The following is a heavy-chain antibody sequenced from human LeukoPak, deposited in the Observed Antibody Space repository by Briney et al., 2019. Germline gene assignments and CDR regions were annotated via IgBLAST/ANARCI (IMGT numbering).Heavy chain of an antibody. CDR1: GFTFSSYS. Sequence: GGSLRLSCAASGFTFSSYSMNWVRQAPGKGLEWVSYISSSSSTIYYADSVKGRFTISRDNAKNSLYLQMNSLRAEDTAVYYCARTAYCGGGCYSRWFDPWGQGTLVTVSS. CDR3: ARTAYCGGGCYSRWFDP. CDR2: ISSSSSTI. J-gene: IGHJ5*02. V-gene: IGHV3-48*01. D-gene: IGHD2-21*02.